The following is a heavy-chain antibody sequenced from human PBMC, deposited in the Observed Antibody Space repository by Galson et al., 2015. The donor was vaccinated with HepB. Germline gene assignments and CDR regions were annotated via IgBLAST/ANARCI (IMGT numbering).Heavy chain of an antibody. V-gene: IGHV7-4-1*02. J-gene: IGHJ6*03. CDR1: GYTITDYV. D-gene: IGHD3-3*01. Sequence: SCKASGYTITDYVVNWVRQAPGQGLEWMGWMNTNTGKPTYAPGFAGRFVFSLDTSVTTAYLQISSLETDDTAVYYCARSPLRFLDWLPYYDYDYMDVWGEGTTVTVSS. CDR3: ARSPLRFLDWLPYYDYDYMDV. CDR2: MNTNTGKP.